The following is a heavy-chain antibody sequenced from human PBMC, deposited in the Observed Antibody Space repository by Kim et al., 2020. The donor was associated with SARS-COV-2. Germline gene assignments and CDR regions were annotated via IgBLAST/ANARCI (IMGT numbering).Heavy chain of an antibody. V-gene: IGHV3-66*01. Sequence: DANTEKGRFTISRDNTKNSLYLQMNSRRAEDTAVYYWASSPGAGTLDYWGQGTLVTVSS. D-gene: IGHD6-19*01. CDR3: ASSPGAGTLDY. J-gene: IGHJ4*02.